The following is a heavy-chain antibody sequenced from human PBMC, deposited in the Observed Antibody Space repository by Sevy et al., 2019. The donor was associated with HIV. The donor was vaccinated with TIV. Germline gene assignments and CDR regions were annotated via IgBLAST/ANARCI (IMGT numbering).Heavy chain of an antibody. CDR1: GFTFSSYA. CDR3: AKTPPKDFGVVTCFDY. J-gene: IGHJ4*02. V-gene: IGHV3-23*01. Sequence: GGSLRLSCAASGFTFSSYAMSWVRQAPGKGLEWVSAISGSGGSTYYADSVKGRFTISRDNSKNTLYLQMNSLRAEDTAVYYCAKTPPKDFGVVTCFDYWGQGTLVTVSS. D-gene: IGHD3-3*01. CDR2: ISGSGGST.